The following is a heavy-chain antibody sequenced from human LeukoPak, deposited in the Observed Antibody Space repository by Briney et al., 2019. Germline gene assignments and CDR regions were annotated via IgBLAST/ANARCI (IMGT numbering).Heavy chain of an antibody. J-gene: IGHJ2*01. CDR3: ARGAGDYGDYLAYWYFDL. V-gene: IGHV1-69*06. CDR2: IIPIFGTA. Sequence: GASVKVSCKASGGTFSSYAISWVRQAPGQGLERMGGIIPIFGTANYAQKFQGRVTITADKSTSTAYMELSSLRSEDTAVYYCARGAGDYGDYLAYWYFDLWGRGTLVTVSS. CDR1: GGTFSSYA. D-gene: IGHD4-17*01.